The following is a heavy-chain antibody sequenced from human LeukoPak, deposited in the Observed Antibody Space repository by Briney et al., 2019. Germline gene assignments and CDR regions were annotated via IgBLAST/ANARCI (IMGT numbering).Heavy chain of an antibody. CDR1: VFTFSDYY. CDR2: ISSSGSTI. D-gene: IGHD2-15*01. V-gene: IGHV3-11*04. Sequence: SGGSLRLSCAASVFTFSDYYMSWIRQAPGKGLEWVSYISSSGSTIYYADSVKGQFTISRDNAKNSLYLKMNSLRAEDTAVYYCARDMGYCSGGSCDHYSDYWGQGTLVTVSS. J-gene: IGHJ4*02. CDR3: ARDMGYCSGGSCDHYSDY.